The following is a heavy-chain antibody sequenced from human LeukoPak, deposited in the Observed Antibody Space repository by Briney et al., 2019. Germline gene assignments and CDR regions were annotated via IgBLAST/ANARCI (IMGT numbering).Heavy chain of an antibody. CDR1: GFTFSSYA. J-gene: IGHJ4*02. V-gene: IGHV3-23*01. CDR2: ISGSGGST. Sequence: GSLRLSCAASGFTFSSYAMSWVRQAPGKGLEWVSAISGSGGSTYYADSVKGRFTISRDNSKNTLYLQMNSLRAEDTAVYYCAKDPADYDSSGLFDYWGQGTLVTVSS. CDR3: AKDPADYDSSGLFDY. D-gene: IGHD3-22*01.